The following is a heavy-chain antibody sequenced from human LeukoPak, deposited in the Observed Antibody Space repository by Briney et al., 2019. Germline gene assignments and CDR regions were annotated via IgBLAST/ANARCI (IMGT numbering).Heavy chain of an antibody. CDR3: AAEVIPGPKGFDP. V-gene: IGHV1-58*02. Sequence: SVKVSCKASGFTFTSVAMQWVRQARGQRLEWIGWLVVGSGNTRYAQKFQERVTITRDMSTSTAYMELRSLSSEDTAVYYCAAEVIPGPKGFDPWGQGTLVTVSS. CDR2: LVVGSGNT. CDR1: GFTFTSVA. J-gene: IGHJ5*02. D-gene: IGHD2-21*01.